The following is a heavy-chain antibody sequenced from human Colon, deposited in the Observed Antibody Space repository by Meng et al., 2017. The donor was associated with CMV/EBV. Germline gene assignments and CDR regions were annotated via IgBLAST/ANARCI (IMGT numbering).Heavy chain of an antibody. Sequence: GESLKISCAASGFIVNSNFMNWVRQAPGKGLEWVSVLYSGGSVFYADSVKGRFTISRDNAKNSLYLQMNSLRAEDTAVYYCAKPYSSGWVYFDYWGQGTLVTVSS. CDR2: LYSGGSV. V-gene: IGHV3-53*01. D-gene: IGHD6-19*01. CDR1: GFIVNSNF. CDR3: AKPYSSGWVYFDY. J-gene: IGHJ4*02.